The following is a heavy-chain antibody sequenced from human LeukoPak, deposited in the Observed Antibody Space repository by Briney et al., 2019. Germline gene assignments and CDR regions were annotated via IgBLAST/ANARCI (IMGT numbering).Heavy chain of an antibody. V-gene: IGHV3-21*01. D-gene: IGHD3-22*01. J-gene: IGHJ4*02. CDR1: GFTFSSYS. Sequence: PGGSLRLSCAASGFTFSSYSMNWVRQAPGKGLEWVSSISSSSSYIYYADSAKGRFTISRDNAKNSLYLQMNSLRAEDTAVYYCARGYYYDSSGYLDYWGQGTLVTVSS. CDR3: ARGYYYDSSGYLDY. CDR2: ISSSSSYI.